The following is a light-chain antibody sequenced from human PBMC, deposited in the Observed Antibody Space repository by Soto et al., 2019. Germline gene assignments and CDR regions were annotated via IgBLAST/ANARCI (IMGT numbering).Light chain of an antibody. CDR1: QSVSSY. Sequence: EIVLTQSPATLSLSPGERATLSCRASQSVSSYLAWYQQKPGQAPRLLIYDASNRATGIPARFSGSGSGTDFTLTISSLEPEDFAVYYCQQRSNWPPKFTFGLRTKVDIK. J-gene: IGKJ3*01. CDR3: QQRSNWPPKFT. CDR2: DAS. V-gene: IGKV3-11*01.